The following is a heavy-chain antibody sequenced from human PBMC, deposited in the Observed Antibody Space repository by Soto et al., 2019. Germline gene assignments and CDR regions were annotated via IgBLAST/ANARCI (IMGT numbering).Heavy chain of an antibody. V-gene: IGHV3-23*01. Sequence: EVQLLESGGGLVQPGGSLRLSCAASGFTFSSYAMSWVRQAPGKGLEWVSAISGSGGSTYYADSVKGRFTISRDNSKNTLYRQMNSLRAADTAVYYCAKAEYSSSGYEPGARYYMDVWGKGTTVTVSS. D-gene: IGHD6-13*01. CDR2: ISGSGGST. CDR1: GFTFSSYA. J-gene: IGHJ6*03. CDR3: AKAEYSSSGYEPGARYYMDV.